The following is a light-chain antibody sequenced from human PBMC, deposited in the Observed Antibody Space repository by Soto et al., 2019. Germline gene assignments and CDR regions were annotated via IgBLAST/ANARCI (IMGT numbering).Light chain of an antibody. CDR3: QTWATGIPV. J-gene: IGLJ2*01. V-gene: IGLV4-69*01. Sequence: QLVLTQSPSASASLGASVKLTCTLSSGHSRYAIAWHQQQPEKGPRYLMQFNIYGSHSRGDGIPDGFSGSSSGAERYLTVSSLQSEDEGDYYCQTWATGIPVFGGGTKLTVL. CDR2: FNIYGSH. CDR1: SGHSRYA.